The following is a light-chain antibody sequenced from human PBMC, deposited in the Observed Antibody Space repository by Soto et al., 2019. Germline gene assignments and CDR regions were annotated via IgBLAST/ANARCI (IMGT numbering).Light chain of an antibody. CDR1: SSNIGINY. CDR2: RNN. Sequence: QSVLTQPPSASGTPGQRVTISCSGSSSNIGINYVYWYQQFPGTAPKLLIYRNNQRPSGVPDRFSGSKSGTSASLAISGLRSEDEADYYCAAWDDSLSGVVFGGGTQLTVL. J-gene: IGLJ2*01. CDR3: AAWDDSLSGVV. V-gene: IGLV1-47*01.